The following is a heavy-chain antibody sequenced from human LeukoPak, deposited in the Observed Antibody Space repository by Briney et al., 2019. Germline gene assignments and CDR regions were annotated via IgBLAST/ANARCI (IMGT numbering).Heavy chain of an antibody. CDR1: GDSISSSY. D-gene: IGHD3-16*01. CDR2: ISSSGST. V-gene: IGHV4-59*01. CDR3: ARAGGGSYYYYGMDV. J-gene: IGHJ6*02. Sequence: SETLSLTCTVSGDSISSSYWNWIRQPPGKRLEWIGYISSSGSTDYNPSLKSRVTISVDTSNNQFSLTLSSVTAADTAVYYCARAGGGSYYYYGMDVWGQGTTVTVSS.